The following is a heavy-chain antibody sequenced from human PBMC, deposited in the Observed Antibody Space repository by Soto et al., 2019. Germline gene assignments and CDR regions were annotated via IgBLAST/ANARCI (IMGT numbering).Heavy chain of an antibody. V-gene: IGHV4-34*01. J-gene: IGHJ6*02. D-gene: IGHD1-7*01. CDR2: INHSGST. CDR3: AGGLELSLGSGLDV. Sequence: ETLSLTCAVYGGSFSGDYWSWIRQPPGKGLEWIGEINHSGSTNYNPSLKSRVTISVDTSKNQFSLKLSSVTAADTAVYYCAGGLELSLGSGLDVWGQGTTVTVSS. CDR1: GGSFSGDY.